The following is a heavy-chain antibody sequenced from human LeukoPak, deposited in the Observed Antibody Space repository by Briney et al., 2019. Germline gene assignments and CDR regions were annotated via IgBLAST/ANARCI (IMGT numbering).Heavy chain of an antibody. D-gene: IGHD1-26*01. CDR3: AKLSIVGATSPKFSRMDV. CDR2: IYPGDSDT. CDR1: GSIFTSYW. V-gene: IGHV5-51*01. Sequence: PGASLQISCKGSGSIFTSYWIGWVRQLPGKGLEWMGIIYPGDSDTRYSPSFQGQVTISADKSISTAYLQCSSPKASDTALYFWAKLSIVGATSPKFSRMDVWGPRATVTVSS. J-gene: IGHJ6*02.